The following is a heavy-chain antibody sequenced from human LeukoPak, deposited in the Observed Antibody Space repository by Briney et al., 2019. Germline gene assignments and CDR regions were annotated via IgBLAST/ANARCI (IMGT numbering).Heavy chain of an antibody. CDR3: ARHEVKGPTDAFDI. J-gene: IGHJ3*02. CDR2: IYHSGST. Sequence: SETLSLTCTVSGYSISSGYYWGWIRQPPGKGLEWIGSIYHSGSTYYNPSLKSRVTISVDTSKNQFSLKLSSVTAADTAVYYCARHEVKGPTDAFDIWGQGTMVTVSS. D-gene: IGHD3-22*01. CDR1: GYSISSGYY. V-gene: IGHV4-38-2*02.